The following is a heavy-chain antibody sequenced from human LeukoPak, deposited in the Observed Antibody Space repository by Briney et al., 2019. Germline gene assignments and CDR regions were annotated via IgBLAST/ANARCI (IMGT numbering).Heavy chain of an antibody. CDR1: GGTFSSYA. V-gene: IGHV1-69*01. Sequence: SVKVSCKASGGTFSSYAISWVRQAPGQGLEWMGGIIPIFGTANYAQKFQGRVTITADESTSTAYTELSSLRSEDTAVYYCARVHVPHGYYDYWGQGTLVTVSS. CDR2: IIPIFGTA. J-gene: IGHJ4*02. CDR3: ARVHVPHGYYDY.